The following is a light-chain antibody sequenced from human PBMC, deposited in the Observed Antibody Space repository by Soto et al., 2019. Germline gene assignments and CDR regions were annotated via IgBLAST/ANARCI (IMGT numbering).Light chain of an antibody. CDR2: GAS. Sequence: EIVMTQSPATLSVSPGERATLSCRASQSVTSNLAWYQQKAGQAPRLLIYGASTRTTGVPARFSGSGSATEFTLTISSLQSEDFAVYHCQQYNNWPFTFGPGTKVDIK. J-gene: IGKJ3*01. CDR1: QSVTSN. V-gene: IGKV3-15*01. CDR3: QQYNNWPFT.